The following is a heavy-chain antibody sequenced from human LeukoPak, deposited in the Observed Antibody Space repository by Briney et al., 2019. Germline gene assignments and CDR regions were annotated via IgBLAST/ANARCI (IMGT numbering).Heavy chain of an antibody. CDR2: TSYDGSDK. J-gene: IGHJ4*02. CDR1: GFTFSSYA. Sequence: TGGSLRLSCAASGFTFSSYAIHWVRQAPGKGLEWVATTSYDGSDKYYPDSVRGRFSISRDNSKNTLFLQMNSLRPEDTAVYYCARDWGNRFEYWGQGTLVTVSS. D-gene: IGHD3-16*01. CDR3: ARDWGNRFEY. V-gene: IGHV3-30-3*01.